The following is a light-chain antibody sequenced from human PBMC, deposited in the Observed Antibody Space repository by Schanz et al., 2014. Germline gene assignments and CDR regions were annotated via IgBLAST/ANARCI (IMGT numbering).Light chain of an antibody. Sequence: TARTQRASFSFSPFPSITISCTGTSSDVFGYNYVSWYQQNPGKAPKFIIYDVNNRPSGVSNRFSGSKSGNTASLTISGHQAEDEADNYCASYTSRNLYVFGTATKLTVL. J-gene: IGLJ1*01. CDR2: DVN. V-gene: IGLV2-14*01. CDR3: ASYTSRNLYV. CDR1: SSDVFGYNY.